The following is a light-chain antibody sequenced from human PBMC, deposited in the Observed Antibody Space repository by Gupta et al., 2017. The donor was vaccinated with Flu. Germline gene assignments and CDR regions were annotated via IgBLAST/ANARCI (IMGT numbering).Light chain of an antibody. CDR2: NNY. CDR1: SSNIGSNY. Sequence: QSVLTQPPSASGTPGQRVTISCSGSSSNIGSNYVSWYQRLPGTAPRLLIYNNYQRPSGVPDRFSGSKSGTSGSLAIGGLRSEDEAEYFCAAWDDRLYVVLFGGGTKLTVL. J-gene: IGLJ2*01. CDR3: AAWDDRLYVVL. V-gene: IGLV1-47*02.